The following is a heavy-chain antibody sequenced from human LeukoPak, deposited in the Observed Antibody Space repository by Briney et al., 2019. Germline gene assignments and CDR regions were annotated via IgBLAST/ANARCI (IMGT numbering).Heavy chain of an antibody. Sequence: SVKVSCKASGGTFSSYAISWVRQAPGQGLEWMGGIIPIFGTANYAQKFQGRVTITANESTSTAYMELSSLRSEDTAVYYCANSADTAMVTSFDYWGQGTLVTVSS. V-gene: IGHV1-69*01. CDR2: IIPIFGTA. J-gene: IGHJ4*02. CDR1: GGTFSSYA. CDR3: ANSADTAMVTSFDY. D-gene: IGHD5-18*01.